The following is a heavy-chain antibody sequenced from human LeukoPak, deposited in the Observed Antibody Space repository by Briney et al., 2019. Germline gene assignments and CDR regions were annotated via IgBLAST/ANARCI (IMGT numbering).Heavy chain of an antibody. CDR1: GFTFSRYA. D-gene: IGHD3-10*01. V-gene: IGHV3-9*01. J-gene: IGHJ5*02. Sequence: GGSLRLSCAASGFTFSRYAMHWVRQAPGKGLEWVSGISWTSGSIGYADSVKGRFTISRDNAKNSLYLQMNSLRAEDTALYYCAKDIGRYYYGSGNWFDPWGQGTLVTVSS. CDR2: ISWTSGSI. CDR3: AKDIGRYYYGSGNWFDP.